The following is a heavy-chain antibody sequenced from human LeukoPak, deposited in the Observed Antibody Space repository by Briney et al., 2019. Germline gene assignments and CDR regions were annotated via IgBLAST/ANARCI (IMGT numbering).Heavy chain of an antibody. CDR2: ISSSSSTI. CDR3: ARGDRTIFGVDTLYYYYMDV. D-gene: IGHD3-3*01. CDR1: GFTFSSYS. Sequence: PGGSLRLSCAASGFTFSSYSMNWVRQAPGKGLEGVSYISSSSSTIYYADSVKGRFTISRDNAKNSLYLQMNSLRAEDTAVYYCARGDRTIFGVDTLYYYYMDVWGKGATVTVSS. V-gene: IGHV3-48*01. J-gene: IGHJ6*03.